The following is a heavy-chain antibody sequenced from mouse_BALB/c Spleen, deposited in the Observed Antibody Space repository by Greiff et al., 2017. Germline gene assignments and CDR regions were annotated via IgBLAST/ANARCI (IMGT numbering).Heavy chain of an antibody. CDR3: ARGDGYLYAMDY. Sequence: EVQLVESGGGLVKPGGSLKLSCAASGFTFSSYAMSWVRQTPEKRLEWVASISSGGSTYYPDSVKGRFTISRDNARNILYLQMSSLRSEDTAMYYCARGDGYLYAMDYWGQGTSVTVSA. CDR2: ISSGGST. D-gene: IGHD2-3*01. CDR1: GFTFSSYA. J-gene: IGHJ4*01. V-gene: IGHV5-6-5*01.